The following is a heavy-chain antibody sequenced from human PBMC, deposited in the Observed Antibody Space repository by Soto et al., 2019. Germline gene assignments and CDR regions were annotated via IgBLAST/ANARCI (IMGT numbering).Heavy chain of an antibody. CDR1: GGTFSSYA. CDR3: ARSYDSSGCGGIDV. V-gene: IGHV1-69*01. CDR2: IIPIFGTA. J-gene: IGHJ6*02. Sequence: QVQLVQSGAEVKKPGSSVKVSCKASGGTFSSYAISWVRQAPGQGLEWMGGIIPIFGTANYAQKFQGRGTITADESTSTAYMELISLRSEDAAVYYGARSYDSSGCGGIDVWGQGTTVTVAS. D-gene: IGHD3-22*01.